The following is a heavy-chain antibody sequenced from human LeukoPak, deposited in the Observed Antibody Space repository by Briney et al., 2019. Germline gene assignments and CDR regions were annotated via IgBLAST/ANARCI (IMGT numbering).Heavy chain of an antibody. CDR3: ARGAGETDYYYYMDV. CDR2: IRYDGSNK. J-gene: IGHJ6*03. CDR1: GFTFSSYG. V-gene: IGHV3-30*02. Sequence: TGGSLRLSCAASGFTFSSYGMHWVRQAPGKGLEWVAFIRYDGSNKYYADSVKGRFTISRDNSKNTLYLQMNSLRAEDTAVYYCARGAGETDYYYYMDVWGKGTTVTISS. D-gene: IGHD7-27*01.